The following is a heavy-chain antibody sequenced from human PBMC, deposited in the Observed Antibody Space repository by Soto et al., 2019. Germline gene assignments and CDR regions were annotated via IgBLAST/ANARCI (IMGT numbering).Heavy chain of an antibody. CDR3: ASDLSGDYGALDT. J-gene: IGHJ3*02. V-gene: IGHV3-33*01. Sequence: QVQLVESGGGVVQPGRSLRLSCAPAGFTFSSYGMHWARQAPGKGLEWVAVIWYDGSNKVYAESVKGRFTISRDNSRNTLYLQMNSLSAGDTAVYYCASDLSGDYGALDTWGQGTMVTVSS. CDR1: GFTFSSYG. CDR2: IWYDGSNK. D-gene: IGHD4-17*01.